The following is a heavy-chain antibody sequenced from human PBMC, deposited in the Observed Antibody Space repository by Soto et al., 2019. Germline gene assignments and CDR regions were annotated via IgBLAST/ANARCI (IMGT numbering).Heavy chain of an antibody. V-gene: IGHV3-33*01. CDR1: GFTFSSYG. J-gene: IGHJ4*02. CDR2: IWYDGSNK. Sequence: PGGSLRLSCAASGFTFSSYGRHWVRQAPGKGLEWVAVIWYDGSNKYYADSVKGRFTISRDNSKNTLYLQMNSLRAEDTAVYYCARAVIGFGELLLVLDYWGQGTLVTVSS. D-gene: IGHD3-10*01. CDR3: ARAVIGFGELLLVLDY.